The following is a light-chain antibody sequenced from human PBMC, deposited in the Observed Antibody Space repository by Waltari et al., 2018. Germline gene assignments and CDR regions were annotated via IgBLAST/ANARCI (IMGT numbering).Light chain of an antibody. Sequence: SYVVTQPPSVSVAPGETATITCGGDNIGTYSVHWYQQKAGQAPVLVIFYDRDRPSGIPVRFSGYNSGNTATLTISRVEAGDEARYYCHVWHPHVDPGVFGTGTEVTVL. CDR1: NIGTYS. V-gene: IGLV3-21*04. CDR2: YDR. J-gene: IGLJ1*01. CDR3: HVWHPHVDPGV.